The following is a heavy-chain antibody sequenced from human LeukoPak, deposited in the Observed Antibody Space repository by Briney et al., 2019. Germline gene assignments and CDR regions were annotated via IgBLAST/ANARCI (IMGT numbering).Heavy chain of an antibody. CDR3: TSWGDTTAEYFQR. Sequence: GGSLRLSCAASGLTFSSYATSWVRQAPGKGLEWVAHINPDGRDTYYVDSVKGRFAISRDNAQNSMYLQMNSLRVEDTAVYYCTSWGDTTAEYFQRWGQGTLVTVSS. V-gene: IGHV3-7*01. CDR1: GLTFSSYA. J-gene: IGHJ1*01. CDR2: INPDGRDT. D-gene: IGHD2-21*02.